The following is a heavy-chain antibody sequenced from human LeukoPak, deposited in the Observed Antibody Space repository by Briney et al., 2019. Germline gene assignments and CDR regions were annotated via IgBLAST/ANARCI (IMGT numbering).Heavy chain of an antibody. CDR3: ASGPPQVDIVVVPAARGIDY. CDR1: GGSFSGYY. Sequence: PSETLSLTCAVYGGSFSGYYWSWIRQPPGKGLEWIGEINHSGSTNYNPSLKSRVTISVDTSKNQFSLKLSSVTAADTAVYYCASGPPQVDIVVVPAARGIDYWGQGTLVTVSS. J-gene: IGHJ4*02. D-gene: IGHD2-2*01. V-gene: IGHV4-34*01. CDR2: INHSGST.